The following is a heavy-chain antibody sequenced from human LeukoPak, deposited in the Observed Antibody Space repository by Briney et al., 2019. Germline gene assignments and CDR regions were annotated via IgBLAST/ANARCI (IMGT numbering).Heavy chain of an antibody. CDR3: ARGSDYDFWSGIRLGAEYFQH. D-gene: IGHD3-3*01. CDR1: GYTFTGYY. V-gene: IGHV1-2*02. J-gene: IGHJ1*01. Sequence: ASVTVSCKASGYTFTGYYMHWVRQAPGQGLEWMGWINPNSGGTNYAQKFQGRVTMTRDTSISTAYMELSRLRSDDTAVYYCARGSDYDFWSGIRLGAEYFQHWGQGTLVTVSS. CDR2: INPNSGGT.